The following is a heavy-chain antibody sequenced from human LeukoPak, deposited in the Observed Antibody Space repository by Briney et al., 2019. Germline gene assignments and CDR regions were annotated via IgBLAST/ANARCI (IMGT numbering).Heavy chain of an antibody. Sequence: ASVKLSCKASGYTFTSYDINWVRQATGQGLEWMGWMNPNSGNTGYAQKFQGRVTMTRNTSISTAYMELGSLRSEDTAVYYCARDLRYSSGWSASGMDVWGKGTTVTISS. CDR1: GYTFTSYD. V-gene: IGHV1-8*01. CDR2: MNPNSGNT. CDR3: ARDLRYSSGWSASGMDV. J-gene: IGHJ6*03. D-gene: IGHD6-19*01.